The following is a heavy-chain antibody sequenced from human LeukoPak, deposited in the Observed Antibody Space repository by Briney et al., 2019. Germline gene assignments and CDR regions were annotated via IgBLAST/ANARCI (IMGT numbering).Heavy chain of an antibody. CDR1: GYTFTGYY. Sequence: ASVKVSCKASGYTFTGYYMHWVRQAPGQGLEWMGWINPNSGGTNYAQKFQGRVTMTRDTSISTAYMELSRLRSDDTAVYYRARDYYDSSGGWYYYMDVWGKGTTVTVSS. D-gene: IGHD3-22*01. V-gene: IGHV1-2*02. CDR3: ARDYYDSSGGWYYYMDV. J-gene: IGHJ6*03. CDR2: INPNSGGT.